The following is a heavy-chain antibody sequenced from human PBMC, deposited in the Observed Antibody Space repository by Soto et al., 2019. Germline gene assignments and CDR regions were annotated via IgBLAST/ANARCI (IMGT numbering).Heavy chain of an antibody. CDR2: ISYDGSNK. CDR1: GFTFSSYG. J-gene: IGHJ6*02. CDR3: AKDLAADGYYYYGMDV. D-gene: IGHD6-25*01. Sequence: GGSLRLSCAASGFTFSSYGMHWVRQAPGKGREWVAVISYDGSNKYYADSVKGRFTISRDNSKNTLYLQMNSLRAEDTAVYYCAKDLAADGYYYYGMDVWGQGTTVTVSS. V-gene: IGHV3-30*18.